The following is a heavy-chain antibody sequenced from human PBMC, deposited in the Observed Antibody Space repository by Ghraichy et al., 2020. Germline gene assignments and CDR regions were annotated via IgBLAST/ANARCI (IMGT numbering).Heavy chain of an antibody. Sequence: GGSLRLSCAASGFTFSSYAMSWVRQAPGKGLEWVSAISGSGGSTYYADSVKGRFTISRDNSKNTLYLQMNSLRAEDTAVYYCAAQKRGDYGESYYFDYWGQGTLVTVSS. D-gene: IGHD4-17*01. V-gene: IGHV3-23*01. J-gene: IGHJ4*02. CDR3: AAQKRGDYGESYYFDY. CDR1: GFTFSSYA. CDR2: ISGSGGST.